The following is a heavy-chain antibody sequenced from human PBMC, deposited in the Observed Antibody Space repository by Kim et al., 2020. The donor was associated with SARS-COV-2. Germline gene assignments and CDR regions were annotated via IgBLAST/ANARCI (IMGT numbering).Heavy chain of an antibody. Sequence: SGKYYVDSVKGRFTISRDNAKNSLYLRMNSLRAEDTAVYYCARDGTGFDYWGQGTLVTVSS. CDR2: SGK. J-gene: IGHJ4*02. CDR3: ARDGTGFDY. V-gene: IGHV3-7*03. D-gene: IGHD1-26*01.